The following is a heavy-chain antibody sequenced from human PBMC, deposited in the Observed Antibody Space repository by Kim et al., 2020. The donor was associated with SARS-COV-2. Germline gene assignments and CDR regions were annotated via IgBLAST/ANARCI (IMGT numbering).Heavy chain of an antibody. D-gene: IGHD3-3*01. V-gene: IGHV4-59*01. Sequence: SETLSLTCTVSGGSISSYYWSWIRQPPGKGLEWIGYIYYSGSTNYNPSLKSRVTISVDTSKNQFSLKRSSLTAADTAVYYCARHVVGIFVVFTYMDVWG. CDR3: ARHVVGIFVVFTYMDV. CDR2: IYYSGST. CDR1: GGSISSYY. J-gene: IGHJ6*03.